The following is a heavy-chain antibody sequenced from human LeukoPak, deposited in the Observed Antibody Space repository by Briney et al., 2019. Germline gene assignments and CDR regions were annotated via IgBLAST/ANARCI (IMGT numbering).Heavy chain of an antibody. D-gene: IGHD3-10*01. Sequence: SETLSLTCTVSGGSISSYYWSWIRQPAGKGLEWIGRIYTSGSTNYNPSLKSRVTMSVDTSKNQFSLKLSSVTAADTAVYYCARDSYYGSGSYSPRDNRFDPWGQGTLVTVSS. V-gene: IGHV4-4*07. CDR2: IYTSGST. CDR3: ARDSYYGSGSYSPRDNRFDP. J-gene: IGHJ5*02. CDR1: GGSISSYY.